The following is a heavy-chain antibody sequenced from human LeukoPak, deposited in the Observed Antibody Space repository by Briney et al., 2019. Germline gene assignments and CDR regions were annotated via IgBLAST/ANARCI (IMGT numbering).Heavy chain of an antibody. D-gene: IGHD2-2*01. CDR3: ARGPNCSSTSCYLWEYYFDY. V-gene: IGHV3-21*01. J-gene: IGHJ4*02. Sequence: GGSLRLSCAASGFTFSSYSMNWVRQAPGKGLEWVSSISSSSSYIYYADSVKGRFTISRDDAKNSLYLQMNSLRAEDTAVYYCARGPNCSSTSCYLWEYYFDYWGQGTLVTVSS. CDR2: ISSSSSYI. CDR1: GFTFSSYS.